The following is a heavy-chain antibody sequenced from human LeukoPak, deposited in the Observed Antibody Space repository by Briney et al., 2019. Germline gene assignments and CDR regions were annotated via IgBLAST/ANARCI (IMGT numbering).Heavy chain of an antibody. D-gene: IGHD6-13*01. J-gene: IGHJ5*02. CDR1: GYTFTTYA. CDR3: ARGLGYGVFDP. Sequence: GASVKASCKASGYTFTTYALTWVRQAPGQRLEWMGWINVGNGNTKSSQKFQGRVTITRDMSASTAYMELSSLRSEDTAVYYCARGLGYGVFDPWGQGTLVTVSS. CDR2: INVGNGNT. V-gene: IGHV1-3*01.